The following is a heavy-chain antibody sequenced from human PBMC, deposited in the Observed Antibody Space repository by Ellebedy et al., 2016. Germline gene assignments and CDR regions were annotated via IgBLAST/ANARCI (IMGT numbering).Heavy chain of an antibody. CDR2: IYTSGTP. Sequence: SETLSLXCTVSGGSMRSSYWSWIRQSATKGLEWIGRIYTSGTPNYKPSLKSRVTMSIDTSKNQFSLKLNSVTAADTAMYYCARLCSSFSCSGAFDFWGQGILVTVSS. V-gene: IGHV4-4*07. J-gene: IGHJ4*02. D-gene: IGHD3-10*02. CDR3: ARLCSSFSCSGAFDF. CDR1: GGSMRSSY.